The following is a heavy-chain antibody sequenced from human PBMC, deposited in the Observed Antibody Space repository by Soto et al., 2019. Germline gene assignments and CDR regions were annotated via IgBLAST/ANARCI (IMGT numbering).Heavy chain of an antibody. V-gene: IGHV1-69*13. J-gene: IGHJ4*02. D-gene: IGHD2-21*02. Sequence: ASVKVSCKASGGTFSSYAISWVRQAPGQGLEWMGGIIPIFGTANYAQKFQGRVTITADESTSTAYMELSSLRSEDTAVYYCARPRARLAYCGGDRYYHFAYWGQGTLVTVSS. CDR2: IIPIFGTA. CDR1: GGTFSSYA. CDR3: ARPRARLAYCGGDRYYHFAY.